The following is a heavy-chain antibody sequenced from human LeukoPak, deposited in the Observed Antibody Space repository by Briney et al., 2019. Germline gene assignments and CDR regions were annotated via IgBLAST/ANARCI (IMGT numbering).Heavy chain of an antibody. J-gene: IGHJ4*02. CDR3: ARGTRGPDY. D-gene: IGHD2-15*01. CDR1: GFTFSDYY. V-gene: IGHV3-11*06. CDR2: ISTSSSYT. Sequence: GGSLRLSCAASGFTFSDYYMSWIRQAPGKGLQWVSFISTSSSYTTYADSVKGRFTIPRDDAKNSLYLQMNSLRVEDTAVYYCARGTRGPDYWGQGTLVTVSS.